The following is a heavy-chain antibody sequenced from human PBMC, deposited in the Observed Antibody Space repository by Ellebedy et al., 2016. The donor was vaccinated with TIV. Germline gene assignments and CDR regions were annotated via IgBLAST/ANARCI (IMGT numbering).Heavy chain of an antibody. V-gene: IGHV3-48*04. J-gene: IGHJ4*02. CDR1: GFTLSTYS. D-gene: IGHD5-24*01. CDR3: AKDGKRQIQLSEYYFDF. Sequence: GGSLRLSCVASGFTLSTYSMNWVRQAPGKGLEWISFISSDGTTIYHAASVKGRFTISRDNAKNSLSLQINSLRAEDTAVYYCAKDGKRQIQLSEYYFDFWGQGTLVTVSS. CDR2: ISSDGTTI.